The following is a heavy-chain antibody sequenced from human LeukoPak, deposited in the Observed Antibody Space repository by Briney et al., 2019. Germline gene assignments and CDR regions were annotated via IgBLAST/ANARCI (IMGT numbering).Heavy chain of an antibody. CDR1: GGSISSDGYY. CDR2: IYDNGGP. CDR3: ARGGASFGFGSFDY. Sequence: SETLSLTCTVSGGSISSDGYYWSWIRQHPGKGLEWIGYIYDNGGPYYNPSLRSRVNIAVDTSKIQFSLKLTSVTAADTAVYYCARGGASFGFGSFDYWGQGTLVTVSS. J-gene: IGHJ4*02. V-gene: IGHV4-31*03. D-gene: IGHD3-10*01.